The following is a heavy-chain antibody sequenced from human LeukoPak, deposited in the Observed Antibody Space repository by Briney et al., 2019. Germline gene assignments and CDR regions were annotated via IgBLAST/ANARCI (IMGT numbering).Heavy chain of an antibody. CDR1: GFTVSSNY. J-gene: IGHJ4*02. CDR3: ARVTSGSSYRPFDY. D-gene: IGHD3-10*01. Sequence: GGSLRLSCAASGFTVSSNYMSWVRQAPGNGPEWVANIKEDESEKNYVDSVKGRFTISRDSAKNSLYLQMNSLRAEDTAVYYCARVTSGSSYRPFDYWGQGTLVTVSS. CDR2: IKEDESEK. V-gene: IGHV3-7*01.